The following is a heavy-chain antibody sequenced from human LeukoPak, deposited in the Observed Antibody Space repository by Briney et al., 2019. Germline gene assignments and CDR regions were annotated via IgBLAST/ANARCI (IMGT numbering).Heavy chain of an antibody. Sequence: SETLSLTCTVSGGFISSSSYYWGWIRQPPGKGLEWIGSIYYSGSTYYNPSLKSRVTISVDTSKNQFSLKLSSVTAADTAVYYCASPASGSFSAFDYWGQGTLVTVSS. D-gene: IGHD1-26*01. CDR2: IYYSGST. CDR1: GGFISSSSYY. CDR3: ASPASGSFSAFDY. J-gene: IGHJ4*02. V-gene: IGHV4-39*01.